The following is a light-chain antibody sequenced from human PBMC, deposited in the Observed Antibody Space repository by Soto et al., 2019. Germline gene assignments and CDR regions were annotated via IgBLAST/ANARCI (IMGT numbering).Light chain of an antibody. CDR3: QQYNNWPPWT. CDR2: GAS. J-gene: IGKJ1*01. V-gene: IGKV3-15*01. CDR1: QSVSSN. Sequence: PGERATLSCLSSQSVSSNLAWYQQKPGQAPRLLIYGASTRATGIPARFSGSGSGTEFTLTISSLQSEDFAVYYCQQYNNWPPWTFGQGTKVDI.